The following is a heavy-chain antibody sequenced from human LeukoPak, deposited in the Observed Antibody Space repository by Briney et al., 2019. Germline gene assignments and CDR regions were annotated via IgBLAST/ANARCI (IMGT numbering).Heavy chain of an antibody. CDR2: INPHIVGT. D-gene: IGHD6-19*01. CDR3: ARDSHSPAVADAGIDY. Sequence: GASVKVSCKASGYTFTGYYMHWVRQAPGQGLEGMGWINPHIVGTNYAQKFQPKVTITSDTSISPAYMELSRLRSDDTAVYYCARDSHSPAVADAGIDYWGQGTLVTVSS. V-gene: IGHV1-2*02. J-gene: IGHJ4*02. CDR1: GYTFTGYY.